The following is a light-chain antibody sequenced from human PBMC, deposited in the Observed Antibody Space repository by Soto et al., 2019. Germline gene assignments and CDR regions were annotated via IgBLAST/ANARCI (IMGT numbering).Light chain of an antibody. CDR2: AAS. Sequence: FQMTQSPSSVSASVGDRVTITCRASQGISSWLAWYQQKPGKAPKLLIFAASTLVRGVPSRFSGRGSGTEFTLTISSLQADDYATFYCQQYHTDWTFGQGTKVDIK. J-gene: IGKJ1*01. V-gene: IGKV1-12*01. CDR1: QGISSW. CDR3: QQYHTDWT.